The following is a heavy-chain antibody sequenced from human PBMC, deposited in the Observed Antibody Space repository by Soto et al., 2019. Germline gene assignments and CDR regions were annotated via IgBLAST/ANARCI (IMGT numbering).Heavy chain of an antibody. V-gene: IGHV3-23*01. D-gene: IGHD3-10*01. Sequence: PGGSLRLSCAASGFTFSSYAMSWVRQAPGKGLEWVSAISGSGGSTYYADSVKGRFTISRDNSKNTLYLQMNSLRAEDTAVYYCAKVGRSVTMVRGAYLWGQGTLVTVSS. J-gene: IGHJ4*02. CDR3: AKVGRSVTMVRGAYL. CDR2: ISGSGGST. CDR1: GFTFSSYA.